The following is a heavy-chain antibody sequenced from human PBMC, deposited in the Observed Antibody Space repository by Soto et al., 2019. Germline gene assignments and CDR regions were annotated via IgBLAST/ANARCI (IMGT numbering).Heavy chain of an antibody. CDR1: GGSISSYY. CDR2: IYYSGST. J-gene: IGHJ6*02. V-gene: IGHV4-59*01. CDR3: ARAAYGSGGYYYYYGMDV. Sequence: SETLSLTCTVSGGSISSYYWSWIRQPPGKGLEWIGYIYYSGSTNYNPSLRSRVTISVDTSKNQFSLKLSSVTAADTAVYYCARAAYGSGGYYYYYGMDVWGQGTTVTVSS. D-gene: IGHD3-10*01.